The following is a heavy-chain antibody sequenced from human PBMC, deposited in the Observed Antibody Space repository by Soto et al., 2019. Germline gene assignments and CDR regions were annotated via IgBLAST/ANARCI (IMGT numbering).Heavy chain of an antibody. D-gene: IGHD6-19*01. CDR1: GGSISSGGYS. V-gene: IGHV4-30-2*01. Sequence: SETLSLTCAVSGGSISSGGYSWSWIRQPPGKGLEWIGYIYHSGSTYYNPSLKSRVTISVDRSKNQFSLELSSVTAADTAVYYCATGIAVAGTEDLYYYYYYMDVWGKGTTVTVSS. CDR3: ATGIAVAGTEDLYYYYYYMDV. J-gene: IGHJ6*03. CDR2: IYHSGST.